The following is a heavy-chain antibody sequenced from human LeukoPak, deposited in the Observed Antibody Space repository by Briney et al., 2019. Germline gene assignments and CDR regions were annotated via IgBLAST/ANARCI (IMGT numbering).Heavy chain of an antibody. Sequence: GGSLRLSCVVSGFTFSSYAMSWVRQAPGRGLEWVSTISGSGDTTYYAYSVKGRFTISRGNSKNTLDLQLNSLRAEDTAVYYCAKPLSPYSSAYYFDYWGQGTLVTVSS. CDR1: GFTFSSYA. CDR2: ISGSGDTT. J-gene: IGHJ4*02. D-gene: IGHD3-22*01. CDR3: AKPLSPYSSAYYFDY. V-gene: IGHV3-23*01.